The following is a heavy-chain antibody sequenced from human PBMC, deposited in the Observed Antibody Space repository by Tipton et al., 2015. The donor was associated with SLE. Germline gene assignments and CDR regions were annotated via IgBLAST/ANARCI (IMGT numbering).Heavy chain of an antibody. CDR1: GGSINSGAFY. Sequence: TLSLTCTVSGGSINSGAFYWSWIRQLPGKGLEYIGHIYYSRTTYYNPSLRSRVAISIDTSTNQFSLNLRSVTAADTAVYYCARESREKLGGWADVFDIWGHGTRVTVSS. CDR3: ARESREKLGGWADVFDI. V-gene: IGHV4-31*03. J-gene: IGHJ3*02. CDR2: IYYSRTT. D-gene: IGHD1-26*01.